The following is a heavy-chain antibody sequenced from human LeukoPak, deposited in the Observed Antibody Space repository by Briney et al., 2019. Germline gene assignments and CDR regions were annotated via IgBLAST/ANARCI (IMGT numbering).Heavy chain of an antibody. CDR3: AREIYSSSWSDRYGMDV. D-gene: IGHD6-13*01. CDR1: GFTLSNYA. V-gene: IGHV3-30*04. CDR2: ISHDGSYK. J-gene: IGHJ6*02. Sequence: PGGSLKLSCAASGFTLSNYAMHWVRQAPGKGLEWVAVISHDGSYKYYADSVKGRFTISRDNSKNTLYVQMNSLRAEDTAVYYCAREIYSSSWSDRYGMDVWGQGTTVTVSS.